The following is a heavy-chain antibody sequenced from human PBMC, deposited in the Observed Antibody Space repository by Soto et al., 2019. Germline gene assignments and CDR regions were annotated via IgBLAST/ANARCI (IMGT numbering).Heavy chain of an antibody. CDR2: IYYSGST. CDR3: ARDSYYDSSGRRYFQH. D-gene: IGHD3-22*01. CDR1: GGSISSGGYY. J-gene: IGHJ1*01. V-gene: IGHV4-31*03. Sequence: SETLSLTCTVSGGSISSGGYYWSWIRQHPGKGLEWIGYIYYSGSTYYNPSLKSRVTISVDTSKNQFSLKLSSVTAADTAVYYCARDSYYDSSGRRYFQHWGQGTLVTVSS.